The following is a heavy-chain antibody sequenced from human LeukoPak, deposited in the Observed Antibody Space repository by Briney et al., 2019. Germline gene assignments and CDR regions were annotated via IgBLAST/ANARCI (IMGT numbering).Heavy chain of an antibody. Sequence: GESLKISCRGSEYSFTSYWIGWVRQMPGKGLGWMGSIYPGDSDTRYSPSFQGQVTISADKSISTAYLQWSSLKASDTAMYYCARFSVGWFDPWGQGTLVTVSS. CDR2: IYPGDSDT. CDR1: EYSFTSYW. D-gene: IGHD3-3*01. J-gene: IGHJ5*02. CDR3: ARFSVGWFDP. V-gene: IGHV5-51*01.